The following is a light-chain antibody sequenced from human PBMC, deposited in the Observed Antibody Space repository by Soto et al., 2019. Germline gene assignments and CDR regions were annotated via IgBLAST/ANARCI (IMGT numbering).Light chain of an antibody. J-gene: IGKJ5*01. CDR3: QQRSNWPPIT. CDR2: DAS. V-gene: IGKV3-11*01. CDR1: QSVSSY. Sequence: EIVLTQSPATLSLSPGERSTLSCRASQSVSSYLAWYQQEPGQAPRLXXYDASNRATGIPARFSGSVSGTDFTLPISSLEPEDFASYYGQQRSNWPPITFGQGTRLEIK.